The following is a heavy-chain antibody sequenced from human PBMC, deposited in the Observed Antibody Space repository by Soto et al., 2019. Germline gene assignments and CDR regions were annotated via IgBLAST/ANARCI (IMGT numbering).Heavy chain of an antibody. Sequence: SETLSLTCAVSCGSITSANWWTWVRQPPGGGLEWIGEISHSGITNYKASLKSRVTMSVDKTKNDVSLKLTSVTAADTAVYYCARVLRGWFDPWGQGTPVTVSS. J-gene: IGHJ5*02. CDR1: CGSITSANW. CDR2: ISHSGIT. V-gene: IGHV4-4*02. CDR3: ARVLRGWFDP.